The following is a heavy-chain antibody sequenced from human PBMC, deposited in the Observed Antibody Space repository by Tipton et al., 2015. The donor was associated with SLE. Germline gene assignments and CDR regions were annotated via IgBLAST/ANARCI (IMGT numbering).Heavy chain of an antibody. CDR2: INHSGST. J-gene: IGHJ5*02. CDR3: ARRDGYSSIWNWFDP. V-gene: IGHV4-34*01. D-gene: IGHD6-13*01. CDR1: GGSFSGHY. Sequence: TLSLTCAVYGGSFSGHYWSWIRQPPGKGPEWIGEINHSGSTNYNPSLKSRVTISVDTSKNQFSLKVSSVTAADTAVYYCARRDGYSSIWNWFDPWGQGTLVTVSS.